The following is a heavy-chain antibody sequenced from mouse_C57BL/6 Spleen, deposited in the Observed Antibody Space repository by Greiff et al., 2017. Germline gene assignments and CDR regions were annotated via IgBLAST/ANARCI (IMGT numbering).Heavy chain of an antibody. CDR3: ARYDGYSFDY. D-gene: IGHD2-3*01. Sequence: EVKLMESGGGLVQPGGSLSLSCAASGFTFTDYYMSWVRQPPGKALEWLGFIRNKANGYTTEYSASVKGRFTISRDNSQSILYLQMNALRAEDSATYYCARYDGYSFDYWGQGTTLTVSS. V-gene: IGHV7-3*01. CDR2: IRNKANGYTT. J-gene: IGHJ2*01. CDR1: GFTFTDYY.